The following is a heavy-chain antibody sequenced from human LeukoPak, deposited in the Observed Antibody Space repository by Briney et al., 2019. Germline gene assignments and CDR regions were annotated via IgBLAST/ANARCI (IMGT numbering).Heavy chain of an antibody. V-gene: IGHV1-69*05. D-gene: IGHD4-17*01. CDR1: GGTFSSYA. Sequence: GASVKVSCKASGGTFSSYAISWVRQAPGQGLEWMGRIIPIFGTANYAQKFQGRVTITTDESTSTAYMELSSLRSEDTAVYYCASSTTVTSRDYYYYYYYMDVWGKGTTVTVSS. CDR3: ASSTTVTSRDYYYYYYYMDV. CDR2: IIPIFGTA. J-gene: IGHJ6*03.